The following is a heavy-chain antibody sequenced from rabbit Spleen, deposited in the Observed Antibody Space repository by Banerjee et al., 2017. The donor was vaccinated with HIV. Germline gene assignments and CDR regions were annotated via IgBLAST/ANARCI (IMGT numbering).Heavy chain of an antibody. CDR3: ARASSGADDYYNL. CDR2: IYTGTGGR. Sequence: QSLEESGGGLVKPGGTLTLTCKASGIDFSSYYYMYWVRQAPGKGLEWIGWIYTGTGGRDYASWVNGRFTISKTSSTTVTLEMTSLTAADTATYFCARASSGADDYYNLWGQGTLVTVS. V-gene: IGHV1S40*01. J-gene: IGHJ4*01. CDR1: GIDFSSYYY. D-gene: IGHD1-1*01.